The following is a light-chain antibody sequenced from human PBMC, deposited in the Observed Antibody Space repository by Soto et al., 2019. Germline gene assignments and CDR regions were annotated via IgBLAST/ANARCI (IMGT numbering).Light chain of an antibody. CDR3: QQANSFPLT. J-gene: IGKJ4*01. V-gene: IGKV3-15*01. CDR1: QSVNNN. Sequence: EIILTQSPASLSVSPGERATLSCRASQSVNNNLAWYQQKPGQAPRLLIYGASTRATGIPGRFRGSGSGTEFTLTITSLQPEDFATYYCQQANSFPLTFGGGTKVEIK. CDR2: GAS.